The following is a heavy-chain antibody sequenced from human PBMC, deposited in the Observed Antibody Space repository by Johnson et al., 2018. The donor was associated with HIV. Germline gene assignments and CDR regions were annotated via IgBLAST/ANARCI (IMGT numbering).Heavy chain of an antibody. CDR2: ISSGGSSI. V-gene: IGHV3-11*04. CDR1: GFTFSDYY. CDR3: AKPKRIVVEEADAFDI. J-gene: IGHJ3*02. Sequence: QVQLVESGGGLVQPGGSLRLSCAASGFTFSDYYMSLIRQAPGKGLEWVSYISSGGSSIYYADSVRGRFTISRDNAKNTLYLQMNSLGAEDTAVYYCAKPKRIVVEEADAFDIWGQGTMVTVSS. D-gene: IGHD3-22*01.